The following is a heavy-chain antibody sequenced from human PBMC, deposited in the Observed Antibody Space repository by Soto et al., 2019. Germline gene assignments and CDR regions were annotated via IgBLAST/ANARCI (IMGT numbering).Heavy chain of an antibody. J-gene: IGHJ4*02. Sequence: GGSLRLSCAASGFTFSSYAMSWVRQAPGKGLEWVSAISGSGGSTYYADSVKGRFTISRDNSKNTLYLQMNSLRAEDTAVYYCASRFVGYDSSGYYRPRLDYWGQGTLVTVSS. CDR3: ASRFVGYDSSGYYRPRLDY. D-gene: IGHD3-22*01. V-gene: IGHV3-23*01. CDR2: ISGSGGST. CDR1: GFTFSSYA.